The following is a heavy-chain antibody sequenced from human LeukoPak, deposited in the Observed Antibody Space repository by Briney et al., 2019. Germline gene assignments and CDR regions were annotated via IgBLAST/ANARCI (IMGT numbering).Heavy chain of an antibody. CDR2: ISYDGSNK. D-gene: IGHD3-9*01. CDR3: AREGTRYFDWLLHNPNFDY. J-gene: IGHJ4*02. V-gene: IGHV3-30*04. Sequence: GGSLRLSYAASGFTFSSYAMHWVRQAPDKGLEWVAVISYDGSNKYYADSVKGRFTISRDNSKNTLYLQMNSLRAEDTAVYYCAREGTRYFDWLLHNPNFDYWGQGTLVTVSS. CDR1: GFTFSSYA.